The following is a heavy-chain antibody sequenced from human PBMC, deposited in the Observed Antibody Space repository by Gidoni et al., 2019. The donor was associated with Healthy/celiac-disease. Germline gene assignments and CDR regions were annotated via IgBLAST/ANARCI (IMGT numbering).Heavy chain of an antibody. J-gene: IGHJ4*02. CDR2: ST. V-gene: IGHV4-39*07. Sequence: STYYNPSLKSRVTISVDTSKNQFSLKLSSVTAADTAVYYCARDYSIAAAGSFDYWGQGTLVTVSS. D-gene: IGHD6-13*01. CDR3: ARDYSIAAAGSFDY.